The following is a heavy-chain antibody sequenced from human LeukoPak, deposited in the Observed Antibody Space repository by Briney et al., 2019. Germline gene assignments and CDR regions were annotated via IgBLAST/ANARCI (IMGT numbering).Heavy chain of an antibody. CDR3: ARGIAVTREFDQ. CDR2: INENKGNT. Sequence: ASVKASCKPSGYTLTTYGINWVRQAPAQGLGWMGWINENKGNTNHAQRFQGRVTMTTDTPTNTAYMELGSLRSDDTAVYYCARGIAVTREFDQWGQGTLVIVSS. V-gene: IGHV1-18*04. CDR1: GYTLTTYG. J-gene: IGHJ4*02. D-gene: IGHD6-19*01.